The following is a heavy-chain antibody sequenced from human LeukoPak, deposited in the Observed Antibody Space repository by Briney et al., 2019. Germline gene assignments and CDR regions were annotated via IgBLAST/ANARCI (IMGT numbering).Heavy chain of an antibody. CDR3: ARHDGPLVAGMLDL. D-gene: IGHD6-19*01. CDR1: GYRFTSYW. V-gene: IGHV5-51*01. CDR2: IYPGDSDT. Sequence: GESLKISCQGSGYRFTSYWIAWVRQMPGKGLEWVGIIYPGDSDTSYSPSFQGQVTISVDKSISTAYLQWSSLRASDSAIYYCARHDGPLVAGMLDLWGQGTLVTVSS. J-gene: IGHJ5*02.